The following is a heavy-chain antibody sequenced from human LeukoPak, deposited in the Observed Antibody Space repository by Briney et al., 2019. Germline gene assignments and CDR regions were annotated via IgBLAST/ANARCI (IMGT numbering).Heavy chain of an antibody. Sequence: GGSLRLSCAASGFTFSTYAMTWVRQAPGKGLEWVSAISGSGGSTYYADSVKGRFTISRDNSKNTLYLQMNSLRAEDTAVYYCAKGSGYYPEYFQHWGQGTLVTVSS. CDR3: AKGSGYYPEYFQH. J-gene: IGHJ1*01. CDR2: ISGSGGST. D-gene: IGHD3-22*01. V-gene: IGHV3-23*01. CDR1: GFTFSTYA.